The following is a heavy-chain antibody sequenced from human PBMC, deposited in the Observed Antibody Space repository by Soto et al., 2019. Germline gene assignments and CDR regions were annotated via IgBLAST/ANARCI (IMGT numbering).Heavy chain of an antibody. V-gene: IGHV3-15*01. J-gene: IGHJ4*02. CDR1: GFTFSNAW. D-gene: IGHD3-22*01. CDR2: IKSKTDGGTT. CDR3: TRNYDSSGYYYVSFDY. Sequence: PVGSLRLSCAASGFTFSNAWMSWVRQAPGKGLEWVGRIKSKTDGGTTDYAAPVKGRFTISRDDSKNTLYLQMNSLKTEDTAVYYCTRNYDSSGYYYVSFDYWGQGTLVTVSS.